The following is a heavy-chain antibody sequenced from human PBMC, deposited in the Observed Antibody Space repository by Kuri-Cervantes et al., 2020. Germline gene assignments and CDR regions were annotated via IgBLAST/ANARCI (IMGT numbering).Heavy chain of an antibody. CDR1: GFTFSDYY. D-gene: IGHD6-13*01. CDR3: ARLYSSRLYYFDY. CDR2: ISSSSSTI. J-gene: IGHJ4*02. V-gene: IGHV3-11*04. Sequence: GGSLRLSCAASGFTFSDYYMSWIRQAPGKGLEWVSYISSSSSTIYYADSVKGRFTISRDNAKNSLYLQTNSLRDEDTAVYYCARLYSSRLYYFDYWGQGTLVTVSS.